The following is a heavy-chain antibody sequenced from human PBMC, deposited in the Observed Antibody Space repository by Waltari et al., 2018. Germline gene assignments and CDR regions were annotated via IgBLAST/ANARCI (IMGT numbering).Heavy chain of an antibody. V-gene: IGHV1-69*04. CDR3: ARRVSTKGAFEV. Sequence: QVQLVHSGGEVKPPGSSVKASCKSSGGPFRSVGLHWLRQAPGQGLEWMGKIIPMPGITDYEQKFQGRLRITADRSTTTGYMELRSLGSEDTAIYYCARRVSTKGAFEVWGRGTLVTVSP. D-gene: IGHD5-12*01. CDR2: IIPMPGIT. CDR1: GGPFRSVG. J-gene: IGHJ3*01.